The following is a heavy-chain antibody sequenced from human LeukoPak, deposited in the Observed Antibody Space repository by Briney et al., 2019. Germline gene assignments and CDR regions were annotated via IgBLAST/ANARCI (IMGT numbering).Heavy chain of an antibody. CDR1: GFTFGNYA. Sequence: GGSLRLSCEASGFTFGNYAMNWVCQAPGKGLEWVGRVKSVAEGGASEYGTPVKGRFTISRDDSKKTVYLQMHNLSTEDTALYYCTKNTGDFGIWGQGTMVIVSS. CDR3: TKNTGDFGI. J-gene: IGHJ3*02. V-gene: IGHV3-15*07. CDR2: VKSVAEGGAS. D-gene: IGHD4-17*01.